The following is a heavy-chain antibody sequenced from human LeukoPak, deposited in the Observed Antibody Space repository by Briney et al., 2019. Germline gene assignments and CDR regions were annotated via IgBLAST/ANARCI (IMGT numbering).Heavy chain of an antibody. CDR3: AREYSSGWYYFDY. CDR1: GYTLTELS. CDR2: IIPIFGTA. J-gene: IGHJ4*02. D-gene: IGHD6-19*01. Sequence: GSSVKVSCKVSGYTLTELSMHWVRQAPGQGLEWMGGIIPIFGTANYAQKFQGRVTITADESTSTAYMELSSLRSEDTAVYYCAREYSSGWYYFDYWGQGTLVTVSS. V-gene: IGHV1-69*13.